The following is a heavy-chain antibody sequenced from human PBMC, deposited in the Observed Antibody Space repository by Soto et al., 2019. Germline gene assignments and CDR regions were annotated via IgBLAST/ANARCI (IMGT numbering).Heavy chain of an antibody. CDR3: TKDRTSLGYCSGGSCYPEY. J-gene: IGHJ4*02. D-gene: IGHD2-15*01. CDR2: ISNSGGSP. Sequence: EVQLLESGGGLVQPGGSLRLSCAASGFTFSSYAMSWVRQAPGKGLEWVSAISNSGGSPYYEDSVKGRFTNSRDNSNNTLYLQINSLRAEDTAVYYCTKDRTSLGYCSGGSCYPEYWGQGTLVTVSS. CDR1: GFTFSSYA. V-gene: IGHV3-23*01.